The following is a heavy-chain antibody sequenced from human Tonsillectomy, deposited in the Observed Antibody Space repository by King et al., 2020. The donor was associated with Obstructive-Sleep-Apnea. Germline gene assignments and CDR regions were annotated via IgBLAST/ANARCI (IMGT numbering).Heavy chain of an antibody. J-gene: IGHJ3*01. CDR2: IKQDGGEK. D-gene: IGHD3-9*01. Sequence: DVERVESGGGLVQPGGSLRLSCEASGFTFVHYWMSWVRQAPGKGLEWVANIKQDGGEKYYVDSVKGRFTVSRDNAKNSVYLQINSLRDEDTAVYYCVRDRLDHFFTGFDVWGQGTMVRVSS. CDR1: GFTFVHYW. CDR3: VRDRLDHFFTGFDV. V-gene: IGHV3-7*01.